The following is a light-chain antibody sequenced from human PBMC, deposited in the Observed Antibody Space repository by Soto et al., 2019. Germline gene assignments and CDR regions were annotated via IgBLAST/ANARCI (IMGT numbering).Light chain of an antibody. J-gene: IGLJ1*01. CDR1: SSDVGIYNY. V-gene: IGLV2-14*01. CDR2: QVT. Sequence: QSVLTQPASVSGSPGQSITISCTGTSSDVGIYNYVSWYQQHPGKAPKLMIYQVTNRPSGVSNRFSGSKSGNTASLTISGLQAEDEADYYCQSYDITLSLDVFGTGTKLTVL. CDR3: QSYDITLSLDV.